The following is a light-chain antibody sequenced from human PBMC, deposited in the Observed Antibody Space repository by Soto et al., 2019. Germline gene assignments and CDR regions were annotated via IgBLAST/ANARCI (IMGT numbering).Light chain of an antibody. CDR3: HQRSTWPFT. J-gene: IGKJ3*01. Sequence: EIVLTQSPATLSLSPGERATLSCMASQSISSYLAWYQQKPDQAPRLLIYDASNRATGIPARFSGSGSGTDFTLTISRQEPEDFAVYYCHQRSTWPFTFGPGTKVDIK. CDR1: QSISSY. CDR2: DAS. V-gene: IGKV3-11*01.